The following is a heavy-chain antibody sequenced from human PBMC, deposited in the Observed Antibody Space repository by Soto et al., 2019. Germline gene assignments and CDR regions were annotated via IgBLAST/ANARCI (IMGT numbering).Heavy chain of an antibody. CDR1: GGTFSSHT. Sequence: QVQLVQSGAEVKKPGSSVKVSCKASGGTFSSHTINWVRQAPGQGLEWMGRIIPILGITNYAQRFQGRVTIIADKFTSTAYMELSSLRSEDTAVYYFAKYVGRGDDYYYYDVDVWGQGTTVTVSS. CDR2: IIPILGIT. J-gene: IGHJ6*02. V-gene: IGHV1-69*02. D-gene: IGHD1-26*01. CDR3: AKYVGRGDDYYYYDVDV.